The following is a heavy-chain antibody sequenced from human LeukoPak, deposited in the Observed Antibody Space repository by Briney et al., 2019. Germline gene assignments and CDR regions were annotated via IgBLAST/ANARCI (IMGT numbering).Heavy chain of an antibody. J-gene: IGHJ4*02. CDR1: GYTFTSYD. D-gene: IGHD3-10*01. V-gene: IGHV1-8*01. CDR2: MNPNSGNT. Sequence: ASVRVSCKASGYTFTSYDINWVRQATGQGLEWMGWMNPNSGNTGYAQKFQGRVTMTRNTSISTAYMELSSLRSEDTAVYYCARRYYGSGSYLFDYWGQGTLVTASS. CDR3: ARRYYGSGSYLFDY.